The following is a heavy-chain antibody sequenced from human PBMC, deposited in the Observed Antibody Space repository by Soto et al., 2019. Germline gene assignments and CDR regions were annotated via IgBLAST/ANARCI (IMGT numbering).Heavy chain of an antibody. CDR2: IYYSGST. V-gene: IGHV4-59*01. Sequence: KPSETLSLTCTVSGGSISSYYWSWIRQPPGKGLEWIGYIYYSGSTNYNPSLKSRVTISVDTSKNQFSLKLSSVTAADTAVYYCARTMTTVTTHFDYWGQGTLVTVSS. J-gene: IGHJ4*02. D-gene: IGHD4-17*01. CDR1: GGSISSYY. CDR3: ARTMTTVTTHFDY.